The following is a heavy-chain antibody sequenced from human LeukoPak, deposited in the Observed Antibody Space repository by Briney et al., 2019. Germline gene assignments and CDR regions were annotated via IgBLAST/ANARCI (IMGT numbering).Heavy chain of an antibody. CDR3: ARAKKYCSGGTCYSEFFDY. CDR2: INHSGST. D-gene: IGHD2-15*01. Sequence: SETLSLTCAVYGGSFSGYYWSWIRQPPGKGLEWIGEINHSGSTNYNPSLKSRVTISVDTSKNQFSLKLSSVTAADTAVYYCARAKKYCSGGTCYSEFFDYWGQGTLVTVSS. V-gene: IGHV4-34*01. J-gene: IGHJ4*02. CDR1: GGSFSGYY.